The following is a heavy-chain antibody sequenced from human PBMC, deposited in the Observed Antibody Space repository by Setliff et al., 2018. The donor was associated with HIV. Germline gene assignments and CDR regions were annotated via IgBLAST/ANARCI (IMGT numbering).Heavy chain of an antibody. Sequence: GSLRLSCEASDFSLYDFNMNWVRQAPGKGLGWVASISSTTGYIFYADSAKGRFIISRDNAKNSLYLQMDSLRAEDTAVYYCARNRGRWELLRDYYYYYMDVWGEGTTVTVS. D-gene: IGHD3-10*01. CDR2: ISSTTGYI. J-gene: IGHJ6*03. CDR1: DFSLYDFN. V-gene: IGHV3-21*01. CDR3: ARNRGRWELLRDYYYYYMDV.